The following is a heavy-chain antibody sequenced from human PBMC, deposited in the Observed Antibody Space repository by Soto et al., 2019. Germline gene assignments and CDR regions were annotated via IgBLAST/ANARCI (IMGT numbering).Heavy chain of an antibody. CDR1: GYTFTSYD. D-gene: IGHD3-3*01. J-gene: IGHJ6*02. Sequence: ASVEVSCKXSGYTFTSYDINWVRQATGQGLEWMGWMNPNSGNTGYAQKFQGRVTMTRNTSISTAYMGLSSLRSEDTAVYYCARAAYYDFWSGYHAYYYYGMDVWGQGTTVTVSS. CDR2: MNPNSGNT. V-gene: IGHV1-8*01. CDR3: ARAAYYDFWSGYHAYYYYGMDV.